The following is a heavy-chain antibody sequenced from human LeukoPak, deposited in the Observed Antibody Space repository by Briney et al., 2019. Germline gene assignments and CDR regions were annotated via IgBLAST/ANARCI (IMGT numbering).Heavy chain of an antibody. CDR1: GYTFTSYG. V-gene: IGHV1-18*01. Sequence: ASVKVSCKASGYTFTSYGISWVRQAPGQGLEWMGWISAYNGNTNYAQKLQGRVTMTTVTSTSTAYMELRSLRSDDTAVYYCARDFIAAAGTPNWFDPWGQGTLVTVSS. D-gene: IGHD6-13*01. CDR2: ISAYNGNT. J-gene: IGHJ5*02. CDR3: ARDFIAAAGTPNWFDP.